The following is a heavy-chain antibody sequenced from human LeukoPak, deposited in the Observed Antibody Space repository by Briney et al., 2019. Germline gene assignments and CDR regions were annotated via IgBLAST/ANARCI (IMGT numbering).Heavy chain of an antibody. CDR3: ARDPTPSGYYLSLDY. J-gene: IGHJ4*02. V-gene: IGHV1-18*01. D-gene: IGHD3-3*01. CDR2: ISADNGNT. CDR1: GYTFINYG. Sequence: ASVKVSCKASGYTFINYGISWVRQAPGQGLEWMGWISADNGNTNYAQKLQGRVTMTTDTSTSTAYMELRSLRSDDTAVYYSARDPTPSGYYLSLDYWGQGTLVTDSS.